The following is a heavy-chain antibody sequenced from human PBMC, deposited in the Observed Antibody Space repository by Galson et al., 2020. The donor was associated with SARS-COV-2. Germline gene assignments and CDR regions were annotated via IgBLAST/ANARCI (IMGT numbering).Heavy chain of an antibody. CDR3: ARDRRSGSYDNVDAFDI. CDR2: ISSSGDYI. V-gene: IGHV3-21*01. Sequence: GESLKISCAASGFTFSSYSMNWVRQAPGRGLEWVSSISSSGDYIYYADSLKGRFTISRDNAKNSLSLQMNSLRAEDTAVYYCARDRRSGSYDNVDAFDIWGQGTKVTVSS. CDR1: GFTFSSYS. J-gene: IGHJ3*02. D-gene: IGHD3-10*01.